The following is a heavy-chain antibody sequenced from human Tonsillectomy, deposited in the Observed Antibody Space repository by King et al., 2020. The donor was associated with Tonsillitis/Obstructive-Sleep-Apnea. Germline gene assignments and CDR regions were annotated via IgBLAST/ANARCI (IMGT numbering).Heavy chain of an antibody. CDR2: IWFDGTNQ. CDR1: GFTFSTYG. D-gene: IGHD3-10*01. Sequence: VQLVESGGGVVQPGRSLKLSCAASGFTFSTYGMHWVRQAPGKGLEWVAIIWFDGTNQYYADSVKGRFTISRDNSKNTLYLQMNSLRAEDTAVYFCARDHIPYGSKSIHHYYQYGMDGWGQGTTVTVSS. CDR3: ARDHIPYGSKSIHHYYQYGMDG. J-gene: IGHJ6*02. V-gene: IGHV3-33*01.